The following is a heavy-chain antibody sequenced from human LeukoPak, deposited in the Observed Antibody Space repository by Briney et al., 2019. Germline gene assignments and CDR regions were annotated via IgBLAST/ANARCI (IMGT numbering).Heavy chain of an antibody. J-gene: IGHJ3*02. CDR2: INHSGST. Sequence: PSETLSLTCAVYGGSFSGYYWSWIRQPPGKGLEWIGEINHSGSTNYNPSLKGRVTISVDTSKNQFSLKLSSVTAADTAVYYCARGLRIGRGAFDIWGQGTMVTVSS. CDR3: ARGLRIGRGAFDI. V-gene: IGHV4-34*01. D-gene: IGHD2-15*01. CDR1: GGSFSGYY.